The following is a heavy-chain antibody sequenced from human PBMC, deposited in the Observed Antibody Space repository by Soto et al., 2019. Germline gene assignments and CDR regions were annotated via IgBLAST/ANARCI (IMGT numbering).Heavy chain of an antibody. D-gene: IGHD3-3*01. V-gene: IGHV3-48*03. J-gene: IGHJ5*01. CDR1: GFTFSSYE. Sequence: GGSLRLSCAASGFTFSSYEMNWVRQAPGKGLEWVSYISSSGSTIYYADPVKGRFTISRDNAKNSLYLQMNSLRAEDTAVYYCARGGPLRFSNWFDSWGQGTLVTVSS. CDR3: ARGGPLRFSNWFDS. CDR2: ISSSGSTI.